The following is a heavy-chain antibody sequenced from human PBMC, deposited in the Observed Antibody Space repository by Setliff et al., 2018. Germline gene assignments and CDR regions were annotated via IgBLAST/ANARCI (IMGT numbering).Heavy chain of an antibody. Sequence: PSETLSLTCAVSGYSISSGYNWGWIRQPPGKGLEWIASIYYRGSTSYNSSLKSRVSISVDTSKNQFSLNLNSVTAADTAVYYCATLTGDRGVDYWGQGTLVTVSS. CDR1: GYSISSGYN. CDR3: ATLTGDRGVDY. V-gene: IGHV4-38-2*01. J-gene: IGHJ4*02. CDR2: IYYRGST. D-gene: IGHD7-27*01.